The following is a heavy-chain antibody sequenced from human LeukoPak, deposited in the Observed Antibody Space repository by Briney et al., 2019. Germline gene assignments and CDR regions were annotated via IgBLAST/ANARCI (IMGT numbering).Heavy chain of an antibody. D-gene: IGHD6-19*01. V-gene: IGHV4-59*08. J-gene: IGHJ2*01. CDR2: IYYSGST. Sequence: PSETLSLTCTVSGGSISSYYWSWIRQPPGKGLEWIGYIYYSGSTNYNPSLKSRVTISVDTSKNQFSLKLSSVTAADTAVYYCARHLLSGWPWVWYFDLWGRGTLVTVSS. CDR3: ARHLLSGWPWVWYFDL. CDR1: GGSISSYY.